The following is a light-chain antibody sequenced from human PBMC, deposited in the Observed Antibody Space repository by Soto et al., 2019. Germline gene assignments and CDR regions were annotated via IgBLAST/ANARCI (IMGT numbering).Light chain of an antibody. CDR2: DVS. CDR1: QSVSHS. CDR3: HQRYNWPRVT. V-gene: IGKV3-11*01. J-gene: IGKJ5*01. Sequence: EIVFTQSPATLSLSPGERVTLSCRASQSVSHSLAWYQQKPGQPPRLLIYDVSNRANGIPARISGSGSGTDLTPTITSLEPADFAVYFCHQRYNWPRVTFGQGTRLEIK.